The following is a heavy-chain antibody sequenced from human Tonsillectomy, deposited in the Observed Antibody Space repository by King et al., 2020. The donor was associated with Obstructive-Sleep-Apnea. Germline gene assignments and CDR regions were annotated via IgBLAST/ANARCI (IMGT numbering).Heavy chain of an antibody. Sequence: QLVQSGAEVKKPGESLKISCKGSGYYFSRYWIAWVRQTPGKGLEWMGAIYPGDSYTRCSPSFQGQVTFTSDKSNTTAYLHWSSLKASDTAIYYCARAITEGDNGVDVWGQGTTVTVSS. CDR2: IYPGDSYT. CDR1: GYYFSRYW. V-gene: IGHV5-51*01. CDR3: ARAITEGDNGVDV. J-gene: IGHJ6*02. D-gene: IGHD1-14*01.